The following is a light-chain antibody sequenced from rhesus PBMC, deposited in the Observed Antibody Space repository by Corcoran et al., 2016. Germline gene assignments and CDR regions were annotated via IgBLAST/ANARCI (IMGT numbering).Light chain of an antibody. CDR1: QSVSTY. CDR2: GAS. Sequence: QVILTQSPATLSLSPGERATLSCRASQSVSTYLAWYQQKPGQAPRLLIYGASSRATGIPDRVSGRGSGTDFTLTISSLEPEDVGVYHCYQHSSGYTFGPGTKLDMK. J-gene: IGKJ3*01. CDR3: YQHSSGYT. V-gene: IGKV3-10*01.